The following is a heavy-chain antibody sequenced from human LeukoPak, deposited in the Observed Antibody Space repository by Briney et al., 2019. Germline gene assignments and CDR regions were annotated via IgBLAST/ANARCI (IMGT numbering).Heavy chain of an antibody. D-gene: IGHD6-19*01. CDR2: IKSKAYGGTT. CDR1: GFTFGDYA. V-gene: IGHV3-49*01. J-gene: IGHJ4*02. CDR3: SRTRSVAGSSIYFDY. Sequence: GGSLRLSCTGSGFTFGDYAMSWFRQAPGKGLEWVSFIKSKAYGGTTEYAASVKGRFTVSRDGSKSIAYLHMNSLKTEDTAVYYCSRTRSVAGSSIYFDYWGQGTLVTVSS.